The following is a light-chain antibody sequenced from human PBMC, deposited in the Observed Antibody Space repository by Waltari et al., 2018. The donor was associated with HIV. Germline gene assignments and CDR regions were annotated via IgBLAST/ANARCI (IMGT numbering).Light chain of an antibody. CDR2: ATS. V-gene: IGKV1-27*01. J-gene: IGKJ1*01. CDR3: QNYYRAPWT. Sequence: DIQMTQSPSSLSASIGDRVTITCRASQGIANFLTWYQQKPGKAPKVLIYATSILQSVVPSRFSGSASGTEFTLTISSLQPEDVASYYCQNYYRAPWTFGQGTKVEIK. CDR1: QGIANF.